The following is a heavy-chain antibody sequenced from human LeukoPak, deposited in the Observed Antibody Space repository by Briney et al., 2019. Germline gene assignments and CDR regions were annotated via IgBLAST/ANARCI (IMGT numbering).Heavy chain of an antibody. CDR2: ISGGGGST. J-gene: IGHJ4*02. CDR1: GFTFSSYA. D-gene: IGHD2-15*01. V-gene: IGHV3-23*01. CDR3: AKDLIVAKVAAADY. Sequence: GGSLRLSCAASGFTFSSYAMSWVRQAPGKGLEWVSAISGGGGSTYYADSVKGRFTISRDNSKNTLYLQMNSLRAEDTAVYYCAKDLIVAKVAAADYWGQGTLVTVFS.